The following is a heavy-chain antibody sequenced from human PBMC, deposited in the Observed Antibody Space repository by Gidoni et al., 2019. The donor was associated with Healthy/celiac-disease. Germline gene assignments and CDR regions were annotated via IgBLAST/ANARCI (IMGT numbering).Heavy chain of an antibody. CDR3: ARGDNIYSYGYLDY. J-gene: IGHJ4*02. D-gene: IGHD5-18*01. Sequence: EVQLVESGGGLVKPGGSLRLSCAASGFTFSSYSMNWVRQAPGKGLEWVSSISSSSSYIYYADSGKGRFTISRDNAKNSLYLQMNSLRAEDTAVYYCARGDNIYSYGYLDYWGQGTLVTVSS. CDR2: ISSSSSYI. CDR1: GFTFSSYS. V-gene: IGHV3-21*01.